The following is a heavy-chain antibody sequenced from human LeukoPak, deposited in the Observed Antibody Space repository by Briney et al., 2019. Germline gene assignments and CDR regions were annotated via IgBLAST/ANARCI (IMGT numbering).Heavy chain of an antibody. V-gene: IGHV4-34*01. CDR3: ARGGPPGYYYDYCMDV. J-gene: IGHJ6*03. CDR2: INHSGST. Sequence: SETLSLTCAVYGGSFSGYYWNWIRQPPGKGLEWIGEINHSGSTNYNPSLKSRVTISVDTSKNQFSLKMSSVTAADTAVYFCARGGPPGYYYDYCMDVWGKGTTVTISS. CDR1: GGSFSGYY.